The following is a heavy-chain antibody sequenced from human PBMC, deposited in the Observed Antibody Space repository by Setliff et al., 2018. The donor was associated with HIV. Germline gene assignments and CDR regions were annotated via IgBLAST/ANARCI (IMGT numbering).Heavy chain of an antibody. CDR3: VRDYMWAFDY. D-gene: IGHD1-26*01. CDR1: GFTFSSYG. V-gene: IGHV3-30*12. J-gene: IGHJ4*02. Sequence: PGGSLRLSCAASGFTFSSYGMHWVRQAPGKGLEWVAVISYDGSNKYYADSVKGRFTISRDNTKNSLYLQMNNLGAEDTAVYYCVRDYMWAFDYWGQGTLVTVSS. CDR2: ISYDGSNK.